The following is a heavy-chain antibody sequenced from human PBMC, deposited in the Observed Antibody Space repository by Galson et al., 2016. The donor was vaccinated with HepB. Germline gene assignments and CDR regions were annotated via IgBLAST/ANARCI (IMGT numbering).Heavy chain of an antibody. CDR1: GDSISSGGYY. Sequence: TLSLTCTVSGDSISSGGYYWNWIRQQPGKGLEWIGYIYYSGNTYYNPSLKSRVTISVDTSKNQFSLKLSSVTAADTAVYYCARVPSYYGSGSSRFDPWGQGTLVTVSS. V-gene: IGHV4-31*03. CDR2: IYYSGNT. CDR3: ARVPSYYGSGSSRFDP. D-gene: IGHD3-10*01. J-gene: IGHJ5*02.